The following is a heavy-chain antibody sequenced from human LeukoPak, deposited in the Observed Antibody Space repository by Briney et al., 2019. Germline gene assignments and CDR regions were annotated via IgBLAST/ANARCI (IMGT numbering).Heavy chain of an antibody. J-gene: IGHJ5*02. D-gene: IGHD2-2*01. CDR3: ARQGIEYCSSTSCYSPSWFDP. CDR1: GYSFTSYW. Sequence: GESLQISCKGSGYSFTSYWIGWVRQLPGKGLEWMGIIYPGDSDTRYSPSFQGQVTNSADKSISTAYLQWSSLKASDTAMYYCARQGIEYCSSTSCYSPSWFDPWGQGTLVTVSS. V-gene: IGHV5-51*01. CDR2: IYPGDSDT.